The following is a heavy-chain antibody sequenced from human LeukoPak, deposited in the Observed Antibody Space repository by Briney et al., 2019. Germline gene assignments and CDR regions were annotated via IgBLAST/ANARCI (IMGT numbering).Heavy chain of an antibody. J-gene: IGHJ4*02. CDR1: GFTFSGYG. CDR2: IWYDGSNK. V-gene: IGHV3-33*06. D-gene: IGHD6-19*01. CDR3: AKYLRAVGLHFDY. Sequence: GRSLRLSCAASGFTFSGYGMHWVRQAPGKGLEWVAVIWYDGSNKYYADSVKGRFTISRDNSKNTLYLQMNSLRAEDTAVYYCAKYLRAVGLHFDYWGQGTLVTVSS.